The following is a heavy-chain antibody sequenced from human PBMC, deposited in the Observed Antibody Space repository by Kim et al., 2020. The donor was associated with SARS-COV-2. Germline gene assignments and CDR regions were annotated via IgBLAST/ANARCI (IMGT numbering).Heavy chain of an antibody. D-gene: IGHD3-22*01. V-gene: IGHV1-18*04. CDR1: GYTFTSYG. J-gene: IGHJ4*02. CDR3: ARGSKVRYYYDSSGYSDLDY. CDR2: ISAYNGNT. Sequence: ASVKVSCKASGYTFTSYGISWVRQAPGQGLEWMGWISAYNGNTNYAQKLQGRVTMTTDTSTSTAYMELRSLRSDDTAVYYCARGSKVRYYYDSSGYSDLDYWAQGPLAPVSS.